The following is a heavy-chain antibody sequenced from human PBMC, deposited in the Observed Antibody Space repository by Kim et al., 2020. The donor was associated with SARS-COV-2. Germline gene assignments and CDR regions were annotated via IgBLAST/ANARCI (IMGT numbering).Heavy chain of an antibody. CDR3: ARDPPLLGDCSGGSCYSYPFDY. CDR1: GYTFTSYY. CDR2: INPSGGST. Sequence: ASVKVSCKASGYTFTSYYMHWVRQAPGQGLEWMGIINPSGGSTSYAQKFQGRVTMTRDTSTSTVYMELSSLRSEDTAVYYCARDPPLLGDCSGGSCYSYPFDYWGQGTLVTVSS. D-gene: IGHD2-15*01. V-gene: IGHV1-46*01. J-gene: IGHJ4*02.